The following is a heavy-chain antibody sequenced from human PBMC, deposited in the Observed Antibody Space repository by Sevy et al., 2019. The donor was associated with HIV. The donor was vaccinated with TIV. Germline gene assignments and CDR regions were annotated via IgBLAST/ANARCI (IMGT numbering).Heavy chain of an antibody. D-gene: IGHD2-8*01. CDR1: GFTFSSYS. CDR2: ISSSSSYI. Sequence: GGSLRLSCAASGFTFSSYSMNWDRQAPGKGLEWVSSISSSSSYIYYADSVKGRFTISRDNAKNSLYLQMNSLRAEDTAVYYCARDCTNGVCYTGYYYYGMDVWGQGTTVTVSS. J-gene: IGHJ6*02. V-gene: IGHV3-21*01. CDR3: ARDCTNGVCYTGYYYYGMDV.